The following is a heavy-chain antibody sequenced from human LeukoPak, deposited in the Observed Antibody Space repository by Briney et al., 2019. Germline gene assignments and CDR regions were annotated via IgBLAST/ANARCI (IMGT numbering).Heavy chain of an antibody. V-gene: IGHV4-59*12. J-gene: IGHJ4*02. CDR2: IYYSGST. Sequence: SETLSLPCTVSGGSISRYYWRWLRQPPGKGLEWIGYIYYSGSTNDNPTLKSRVTISLDTSKNQFSLKVGSMTAADTAVYYCARAGGYGLIDYWGQGTMVTVSS. CDR1: GGSISRYY. D-gene: IGHD5-18*01. CDR3: ARAGGYGLIDY.